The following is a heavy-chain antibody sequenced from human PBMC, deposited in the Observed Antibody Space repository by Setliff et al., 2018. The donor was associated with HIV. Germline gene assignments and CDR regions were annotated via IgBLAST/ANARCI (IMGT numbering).Heavy chain of an antibody. V-gene: IGHV3-23*01. Sequence: GGSLRLSCAASGFTFTSYAMSWVRQAPGKGLEWVSGISGSGGSTHYADSVKGRFTISRDSSKNTLYLQMNSLRAEDTAVYFCAKDRNYDILTGSFDYWGQGTLVTVSS. CDR3: AKDRNYDILTGSFDY. CDR2: ISGSGGST. D-gene: IGHD3-9*01. CDR1: GFTFTSYA. J-gene: IGHJ4*02.